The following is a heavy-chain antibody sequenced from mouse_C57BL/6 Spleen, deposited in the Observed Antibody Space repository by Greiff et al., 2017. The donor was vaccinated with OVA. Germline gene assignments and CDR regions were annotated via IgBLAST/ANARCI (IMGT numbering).Heavy chain of an antibody. V-gene: IGHV1-72*01. Sequence: VQLQQPGAELVKPGASVKLSCKASGYTFTSYWMHWVKQRPGRGLEWIGRIDPNSGGTKYNAKFKSKATLTVDKPSSTAYMQLSSLTSEDAAVYYCARGEEASSDYAMDDWGQGTSVTVSS. CDR3: ARGEEASSDYAMDD. J-gene: IGHJ4*01. D-gene: IGHD1-1*01. CDR1: GYTFTSYW. CDR2: IDPNSGGT.